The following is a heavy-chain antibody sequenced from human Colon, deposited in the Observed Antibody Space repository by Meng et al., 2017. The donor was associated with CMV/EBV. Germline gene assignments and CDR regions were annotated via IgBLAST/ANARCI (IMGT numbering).Heavy chain of an antibody. Sequence: QVQLKQWGAGLLKTSGTLSPTCGVSGGSLSGYYWTWIRQSPGKGLEWIGEINQSGSTNYNPSLKSRVTVSVDTSKNQFSLRVTSVTAADSALYYCAREAGPFFGVIVYDSWGQGTLVTVSS. CDR3: AREAGPFFGVIVYDS. CDR1: GGSLSGYY. J-gene: IGHJ4*02. CDR2: INQSGST. D-gene: IGHD3-3*01. V-gene: IGHV4-34*01.